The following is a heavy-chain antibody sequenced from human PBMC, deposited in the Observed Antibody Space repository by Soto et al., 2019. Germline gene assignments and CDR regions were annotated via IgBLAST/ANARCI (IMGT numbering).Heavy chain of an antibody. CDR1: GHTFTGYY. D-gene: IGHD1-26*01. Sequence: ASVQVSCTASGHTFTGYYMHWVGQSPGQGLEWMGWINPNSGGTNYAQKFKGRVTMTRDTSISTAYMALSRLRSVDTAVYYCARVKGQLLSRRSFDYWGQGTLVIVSS. V-gene: IGHV1-2*02. J-gene: IGHJ4*02. CDR3: ARVKGQLLSRRSFDY. CDR2: INPNSGGT.